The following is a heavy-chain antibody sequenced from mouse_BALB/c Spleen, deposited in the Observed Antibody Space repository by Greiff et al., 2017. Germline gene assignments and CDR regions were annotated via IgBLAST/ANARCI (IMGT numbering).Heavy chain of an antibody. CDR2: INSNGGST. CDR3: ARRSDWYLDV. CDR1: GFTFSSYY. V-gene: IGHV5-6-2*01. Sequence: EVHLVESGGGLVKLGGSLKLSCAASGFTFSSYYMSWVRQTPEKRLELVAAINSNGGSTYYPDTVKGRFTISRDNAKNTLYLQISSLKSEDTALYYCARRSDWYLDVWGAGTTVTVSA. J-gene: IGHJ1*01.